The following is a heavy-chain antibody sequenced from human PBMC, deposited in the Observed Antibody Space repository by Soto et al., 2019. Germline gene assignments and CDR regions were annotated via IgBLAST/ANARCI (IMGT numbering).Heavy chain of an antibody. V-gene: IGHV1-46*01. CDR3: ARGQATDPDAY. Sequence: QVQLAQSGTEVKKPGASVKVSCKTSGYIFTSYSIHWVRQAPGQGLEWMGIINPSGGTTTYAQKFQGRVTNTRDTATGPVYRELSSMRAEDAAVYYCARGQATDPDAYWGLGTLVTVSS. J-gene: IGHJ4*02. CDR1: GYIFTSYS. CDR2: INPSGGTT.